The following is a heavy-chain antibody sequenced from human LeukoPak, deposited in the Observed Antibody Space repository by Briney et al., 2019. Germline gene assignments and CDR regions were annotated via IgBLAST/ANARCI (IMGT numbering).Heavy chain of an antibody. CDR3: ARAGGDSSGYPYFYYYMDV. D-gene: IGHD3-22*01. Sequence: SETLSLTCTVSGGSISSYYWSWIRQPPGKGLEWIGYICYSGSTNYNHSLKSRVTISVDTSKNQFSLKLSSVTAADTAVYYCARAGGDSSGYPYFYYYMDVWGKGTTVTVSS. CDR1: GGSISSYY. CDR2: ICYSGST. J-gene: IGHJ6*03. V-gene: IGHV4-59*01.